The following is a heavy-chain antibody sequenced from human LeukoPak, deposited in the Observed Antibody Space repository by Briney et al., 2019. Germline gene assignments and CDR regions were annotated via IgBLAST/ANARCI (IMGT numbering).Heavy chain of an antibody. J-gene: IGHJ4*02. Sequence: MASETLSLTCTVSGASISSYYWSWIRQPPGKGLEWIGYIYYSGSTNYNPYLKSQVTISVDTSKNQFSLKLSSVTAADTAVYYCARGGYSGYDPFDYWGQGTLVTVSS. CDR3: ARGGYSGYDPFDY. CDR2: IYYSGST. CDR1: GASISSYY. D-gene: IGHD5-12*01. V-gene: IGHV4-59*01.